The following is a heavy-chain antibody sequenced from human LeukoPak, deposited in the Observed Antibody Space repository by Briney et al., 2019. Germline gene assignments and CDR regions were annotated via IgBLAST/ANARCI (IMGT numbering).Heavy chain of an antibody. J-gene: IGHJ6*02. D-gene: IGHD3-10*01. CDR3: ARDREFLETAAYYYYGMDV. V-gene: IGHV3-23*01. Sequence: GGSLRLSCAASGFTFSSYAMSWVRQAPGKGLEWVSAISGSGGSTYYADSVKGRFTISRDNAKNSLYLQMNSLRAEDTAVYYCARDREFLETAAYYYYGMDVWGQGTTVTVSS. CDR1: GFTFSSYA. CDR2: ISGSGGST.